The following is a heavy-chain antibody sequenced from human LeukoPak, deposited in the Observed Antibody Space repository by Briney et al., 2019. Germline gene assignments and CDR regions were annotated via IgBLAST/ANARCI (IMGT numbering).Heavy chain of an antibody. CDR2: IYYSGST. V-gene: IGHV4-39*07. CDR3: ARGGVFCGGDCYSRHYFDY. Sequence: SETLSLTCTVSGGSISSSSYYWGWIRQPPGKGLEWIGSIYYSGSTYYNPSLKSRVTISVDTSKNQFSLKLSSVTAADTAVYYCARGGVFCGGDCYSRHYFDYWGQGTLVTVSS. D-gene: IGHD2-21*01. J-gene: IGHJ4*02. CDR1: GGSISSSSYY.